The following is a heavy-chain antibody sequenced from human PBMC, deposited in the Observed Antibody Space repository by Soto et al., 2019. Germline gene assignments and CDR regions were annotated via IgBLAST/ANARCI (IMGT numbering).Heavy chain of an antibody. V-gene: IGHV5-51*01. CDR2: IYPDGSDT. J-gene: IGHJ4*02. D-gene: IGHD3-22*01. Sequence: GESLKISCKGSGYSFTSYWIGWVRQMPGKGLEWMGIIYPDGSDTRYSSSFQGQVTISVDKSMSTAYLQWSGLKASDTAMYYCARLTYDSSGYYQPTCDYWGQGTQVTVSS. CDR1: GYSFTSYW. CDR3: ARLTYDSSGYYQPTCDY.